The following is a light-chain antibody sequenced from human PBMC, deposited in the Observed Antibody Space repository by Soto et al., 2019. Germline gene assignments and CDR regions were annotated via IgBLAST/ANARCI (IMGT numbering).Light chain of an antibody. J-gene: IGKJ1*01. V-gene: IGKV2-30*02. CDR1: QSLLHSDGNTF. CDR3: MQRARWPRT. CDR2: KVA. Sequence: DVVMTQSPLSLPVTLGQPASISCRSSQSLLHSDGNTFLSWFHQRPGQSPRRLIYKVALRDSGVTDRFSGSGSGSDFTLHISRVEAEDPGFFYYMQRARWPRTFGQGTKVEI.